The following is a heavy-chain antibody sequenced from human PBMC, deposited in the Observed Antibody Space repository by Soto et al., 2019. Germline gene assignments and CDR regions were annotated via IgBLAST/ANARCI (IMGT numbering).Heavy chain of an antibody. D-gene: IGHD3-10*01. CDR1: YASFINYH. Sequence: QVQLQESGPGLLKPSEPLPLPCTASYASFINYHWPWTRRPQGRGWEWIAYINYPGTTNFNPSLKSRVTISMDTSKNQFSLKLRSVTASDTAVYYCATLRGLGEVSPYFDSWGQGRMVTVSS. CDR2: INYPGTT. CDR3: ATLRGLGEVSPYFDS. V-gene: IGHV4-59*08. J-gene: IGHJ4*02.